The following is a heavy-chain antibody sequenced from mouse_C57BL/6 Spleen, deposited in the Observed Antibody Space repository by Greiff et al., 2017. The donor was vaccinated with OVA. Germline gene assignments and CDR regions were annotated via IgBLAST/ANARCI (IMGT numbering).Heavy chain of an antibody. V-gene: IGHV1-62-2*01. Sequence: QVQLQQSGAELVKPGASVKLSCKASGYTFTEYTIHWVKQRSGQGLEWIGCFYPGSGCIKYNEKFKDKATLTADKSSSTVYMGLSRLTSEYSAVYFCARHEYPYYYGSSYYYAMYYWGQGTSVTVSS. CDR1: GYTFTEYT. CDR3: ARHEYPYYYGSSYYYAMYY. CDR2: FYPGSGCI. D-gene: IGHD1-1*01. J-gene: IGHJ4*01.